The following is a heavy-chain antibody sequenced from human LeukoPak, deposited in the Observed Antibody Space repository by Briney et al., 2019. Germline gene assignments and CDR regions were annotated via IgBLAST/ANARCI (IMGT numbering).Heavy chain of an antibody. CDR1: GFTFSSYE. CDR2: ISSSGSTI. J-gene: IGHJ4*02. D-gene: IGHD3-22*01. V-gene: IGHV3-48*03. Sequence: GGSLRLSCAASGFTFSSYEMNWVRQAPGKGLEWVSYISSSGSTIYYADSVKGRFTISRDNAKNSLYLQMNSLRAEDTAVYYCARVQDYYDSSGYYSFDYWGQGTLVTVSS. CDR3: ARVQDYYDSSGYYSFDY.